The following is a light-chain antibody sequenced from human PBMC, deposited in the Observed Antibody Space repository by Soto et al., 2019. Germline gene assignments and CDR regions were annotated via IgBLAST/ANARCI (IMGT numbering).Light chain of an antibody. J-gene: IGKJ1*01. CDR1: QGIGSY. CDR3: QQYYTYPRT. Sequence: AIRMTQSPSSLSASTGDRVTIPCRASQGIGSYLAWYQQKPWKAPKLLIYAAYNLQSGVPSRFSGSGSGTDFTLTISCLQSEDFATYYCQQYYTYPRTFGQGTKVDI. CDR2: AAY. V-gene: IGKV1-8*01.